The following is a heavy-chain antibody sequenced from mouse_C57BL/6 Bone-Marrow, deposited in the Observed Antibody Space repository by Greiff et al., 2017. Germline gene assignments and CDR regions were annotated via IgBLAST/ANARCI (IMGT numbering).Heavy chain of an antibody. CDR3: ARDYYGRSYWYFDV. D-gene: IGHD1-1*01. CDR2: IYPRSGNT. Sequence: VQLQQSGAELARPGASVKLSCKASGYTFTSYGISWVKQRTGQGLEWIGEIYPRSGNTYYNEKFKGKATLTADKSSSTAYMELRSLTSEDSAVYFCARDYYGRSYWYFDVWGTGTTVTVSS. V-gene: IGHV1-81*01. J-gene: IGHJ1*03. CDR1: GYTFTSYG.